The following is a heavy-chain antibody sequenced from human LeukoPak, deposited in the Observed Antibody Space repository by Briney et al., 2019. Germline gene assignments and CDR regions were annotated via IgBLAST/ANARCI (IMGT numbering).Heavy chain of an antibody. J-gene: IGHJ5*02. CDR3: ARVLTAAIPGWFDP. D-gene: IGHD2-2*02. CDR1: GGTFSSYT. CDR2: IIPILGIA. Sequence: ASVKVSCKASGGTFSSYTISWVRQAPGQGLEWMGRIIPILGIANYAQKFQGRVTITADKSTSTAYMELSSLRSEDTAVYYCARVLTAAIPGWFDPWGQGTLVTVSS. V-gene: IGHV1-69*02.